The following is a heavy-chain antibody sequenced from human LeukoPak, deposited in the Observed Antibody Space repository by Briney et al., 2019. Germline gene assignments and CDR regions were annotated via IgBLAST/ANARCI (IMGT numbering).Heavy chain of an antibody. J-gene: IGHJ4*02. CDR3: ARQDGATDPLDY. V-gene: IGHV4-39*01. CDR1: GGSISSSSYY. Sequence: SETLSLTCTVSGGSISSSSYYWGWIRQPPGKGLEWIGSIYYSGSTYYNPSLKSRVTISVDTSKNQFSLKLSSVTAADTAVYYCARQDGATDPLDYWGQGTLVTVSS. D-gene: IGHD2-21*02. CDR2: IYYSGST.